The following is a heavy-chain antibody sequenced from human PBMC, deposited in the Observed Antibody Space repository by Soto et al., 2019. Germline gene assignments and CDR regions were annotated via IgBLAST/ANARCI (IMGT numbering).Heavy chain of an antibody. CDR3: ARVNTTLVDHFDC. Sequence: GGSLSLSCVVSGFSVSATSIFWVRQATGKGLEWVSLMHRGGTTDNADSVKGRFTTSRDKSKNTLYLHMNGLRVEDTAVYYCARVNTTLVDHFDCWGQGTLVTVSS. CDR1: GFSVSATS. J-gene: IGHJ4*02. CDR2: MHRGGTT. V-gene: IGHV3-53*01. D-gene: IGHD5-18*01.